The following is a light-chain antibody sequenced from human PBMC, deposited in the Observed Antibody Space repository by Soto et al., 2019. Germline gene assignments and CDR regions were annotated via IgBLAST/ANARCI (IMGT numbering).Light chain of an antibody. CDR1: QSVSSYY. V-gene: IGKV3-20*01. Sequence: EIVLTQSPGTLSLSPGERATLSCRASQSVSSYYLAWYQQKPGQAPRLLIYGASSRATGIPDRFSGSGSGTDFTLTISRLEPEDFALYYCQQYVTSAITFGQGTRLEI. CDR2: GAS. CDR3: QQYVTSAIT. J-gene: IGKJ5*01.